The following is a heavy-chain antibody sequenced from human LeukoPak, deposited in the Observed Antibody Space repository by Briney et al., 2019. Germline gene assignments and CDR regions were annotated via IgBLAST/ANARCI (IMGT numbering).Heavy chain of an antibody. J-gene: IGHJ4*02. CDR3: TTRYCSGGRCDY. CDR2: IKSETDGGTT. Sequence: GGPLRLSCAASGFTFSSYAMSWVRQAPGKGLEWVGCIKSETDGGTTAYGSPVKGRFTISRDDSKKTLYLQMNSLKTEDTAVYYCTTRYCSGGRCDYWGQGTLVTVSS. CDR1: GFTFSSYA. V-gene: IGHV3-15*01. D-gene: IGHD2-15*01.